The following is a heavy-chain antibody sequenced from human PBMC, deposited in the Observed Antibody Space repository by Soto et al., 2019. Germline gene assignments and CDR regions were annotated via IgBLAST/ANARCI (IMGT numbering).Heavy chain of an antibody. J-gene: IGHJ2*01. CDR1: GVSVTSAY. V-gene: IGHV3-53*01. CDR3: ARFQGVDDRSRYFYVWPPYWCFDL. CDR2: IYTDGST. D-gene: IGHD3-16*01. Sequence: GGSLRLSCAASGVSVTSAYLSWVRQAPGKGLEWVSSIYTDGSTYYTDSVRGRFTISRDTSKNGLSLQMDSLRAEDTASYYCARFQGVDDRSRYFYVWPPYWCFDLWGRGTLVTVSS.